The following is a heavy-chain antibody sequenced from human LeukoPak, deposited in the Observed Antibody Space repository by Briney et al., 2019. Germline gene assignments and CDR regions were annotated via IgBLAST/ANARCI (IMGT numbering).Heavy chain of an antibody. Sequence: GGSLRLSCAASGFTFDSYAMHWVRQAPGKGLEWVAVIWYDGSNKYYADSVKGRFTISRDNSKNTLYLQMNSLRAEDTAVYYCARTKFSMQQLDLFDYWGQGTLVTVSS. D-gene: IGHD6-13*01. CDR1: GFTFDSYA. V-gene: IGHV3-33*08. J-gene: IGHJ4*02. CDR3: ARTKFSMQQLDLFDY. CDR2: IWYDGSNK.